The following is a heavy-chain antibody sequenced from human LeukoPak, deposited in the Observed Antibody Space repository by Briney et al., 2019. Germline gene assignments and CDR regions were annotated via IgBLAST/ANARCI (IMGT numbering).Heavy chain of an antibody. CDR1: GYTFTSYA. D-gene: IGHD3-16*02. CDR3: ARALDSLGGLSLPDY. V-gene: IGHV7-4-1*02. CDR2: IHPSTGHP. Sequence: ASVKVSCKASGYTFTSYAMNWVRQAPGQGLEFMGWIHPSTGHPSYAQGSSGRFVFSLDTSVTTTYLQISDLKADDTAVYFCARALDSLGGLSLPDYWGQGTLVTVSS. J-gene: IGHJ4*02.